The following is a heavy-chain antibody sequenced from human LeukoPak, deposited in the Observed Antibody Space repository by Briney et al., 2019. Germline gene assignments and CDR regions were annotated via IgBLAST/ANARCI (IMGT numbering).Heavy chain of an antibody. CDR3: ARDSMLVGVHWYFDL. V-gene: IGHV4-38-2*02. CDR2: IYHSGST. D-gene: IGHD1-26*01. J-gene: IGHJ2*01. CDR1: GYSISSGYY. Sequence: QPSETLSLTCTVSGYSISSGYYWGWIRQPPGKGLEWVGSIYHSGSTNYNPSLKSRVTMSVDTSKNQFSLKLSSVTAADTAVYYCARDSMLVGVHWYFDLWGRGTLVTVSS.